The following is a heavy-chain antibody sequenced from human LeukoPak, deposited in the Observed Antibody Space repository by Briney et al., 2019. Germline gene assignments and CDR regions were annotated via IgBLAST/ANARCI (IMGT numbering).Heavy chain of an antibody. CDR1: GFTFSSYW. CDR2: IKQDGSEK. Sequence: GGSLRLSCAASGFTFSSYWMSWVRQAPGKGLEWVANIKQDGSEKYYVDSVKGRFTISRDNANNSLYLQMNSLRAEDTAVYYCAREACSGGSCYIGVSNWFDPWGQGTLVTVSS. J-gene: IGHJ5*02. D-gene: IGHD2-15*01. V-gene: IGHV3-7*01. CDR3: AREACSGGSCYIGVSNWFDP.